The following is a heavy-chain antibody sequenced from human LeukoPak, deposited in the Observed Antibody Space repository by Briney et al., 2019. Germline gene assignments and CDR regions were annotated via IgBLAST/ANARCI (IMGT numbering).Heavy chain of an antibody. CDR3: ARGEMATVYDY. CDR2: IYYSGST. CDR1: GGSISSYY. V-gene: IGHV4-59*01. Sequence: SETLSLTCTVSGGSISSYYWSWIRQPPGKGLEWIGYIYYSGSTYYNPSLKSRVTISVDTSKNQFSLKLSSVTAADTAVYYCARGEMATVYDYWGQGTLVTVSS. D-gene: IGHD5-24*01. J-gene: IGHJ4*02.